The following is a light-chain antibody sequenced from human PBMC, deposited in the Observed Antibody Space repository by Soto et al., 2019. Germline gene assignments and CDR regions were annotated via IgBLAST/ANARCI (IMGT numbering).Light chain of an antibody. Sequence: QSALTQPASVSGSLGQSITISCTGTTSDVGAYNYVSWYQQHPGQAPQLVIYDVTNRPSGVSNRFSGSKSGNTASLTISGLQAEDEADYYCSSYTSSSTLVFGVGTKLTVL. CDR3: SSYTSSSTLV. CDR1: TSDVGAYNY. J-gene: IGLJ3*02. CDR2: DVT. V-gene: IGLV2-14*03.